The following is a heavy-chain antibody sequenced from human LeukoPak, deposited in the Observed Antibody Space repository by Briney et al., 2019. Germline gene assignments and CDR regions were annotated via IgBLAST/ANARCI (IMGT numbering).Heavy chain of an antibody. V-gene: IGHV4-59*01. Sequence: SETLSLTCTVSGGSISSYYWSWIRQPPGKGLEWIGYIYYSGSTNYNPSLKSRVTISVDTSKNQFSLKLSSVTAADTAVYYCASDVDTAMAGAFDIWGQGTMVTVSS. D-gene: IGHD5-18*01. CDR3: ASDVDTAMAGAFDI. CDR1: GGSISSYY. CDR2: IYYSGST. J-gene: IGHJ3*02.